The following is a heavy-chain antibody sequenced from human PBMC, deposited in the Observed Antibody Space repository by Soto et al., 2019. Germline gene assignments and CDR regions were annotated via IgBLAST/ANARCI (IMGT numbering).Heavy chain of an antibody. CDR3: ARDTLGADYDFCH. J-gene: IGHJ4*02. Sequence: GGSLRLSCAASGFSVSNLYMTWVRQAPGKGLEWVSVISSGGSTYYADSVKGRFTISRDNSKNTLYLEMKSLRAGDTAVYYCARDTLGADYDFCHGGQGTRVTVSS. D-gene: IGHD3-3*01. CDR2: ISSGGST. V-gene: IGHV3-66*01. CDR1: GFSVSNLY.